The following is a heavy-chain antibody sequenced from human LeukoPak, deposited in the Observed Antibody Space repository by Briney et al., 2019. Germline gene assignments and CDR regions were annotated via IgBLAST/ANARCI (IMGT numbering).Heavy chain of an antibody. CDR2: ISGSGGST. CDR1: GFTFSRYA. V-gene: IGHV3-23*01. Sequence: PGGSLRLSCAASGFTFSRYAMSWVRQAPGKGLEWVSAISGSGGSTYYADSVKGRFTISRDNSKNTLYLQMNSLRAEDTAVYYCARDPSRPRGNYDSSVSDWGQGTLVTVSS. J-gene: IGHJ4*02. CDR3: ARDPSRPRGNYDSSVSD. D-gene: IGHD3-22*01.